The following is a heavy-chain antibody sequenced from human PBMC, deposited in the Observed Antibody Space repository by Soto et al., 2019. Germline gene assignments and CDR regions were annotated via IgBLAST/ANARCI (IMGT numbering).Heavy chain of an antibody. Sequence: EVQLVQSGAEVKKPGESLKISCKGSGYSFTSYWIGWVRQMPGKGLEWMGIIYPGDSDTRYSPSFQGQVTISADKSISTAYLQWSSLKASDTAMYYCARRPIAAAVHNYYYYGMDVWGQGTTVTVSS. CDR3: ARRPIAAAVHNYYYYGMDV. J-gene: IGHJ6*02. CDR1: GYSFTSYW. V-gene: IGHV5-51*01. CDR2: IYPGDSDT. D-gene: IGHD6-13*01.